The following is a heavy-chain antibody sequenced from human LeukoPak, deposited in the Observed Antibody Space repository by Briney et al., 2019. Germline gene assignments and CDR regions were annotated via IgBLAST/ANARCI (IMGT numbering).Heavy chain of an antibody. CDR2: INHGGST. CDR1: GGSFSGYF. J-gene: IGHJ4*02. V-gene: IGHV4-34*01. Sequence: SETLSLPCGVYGGSFSGYFWTWIRQPPGKGLEWIGEINHGGSTKYNPSLKSRVTISVDTSKNQFSLKLSSVTAADTAVYYCARRGPLRSAVPFDYWGPGTLVTVSS. D-gene: IGHD4-17*01. CDR3: ARRGPLRSAVPFDY.